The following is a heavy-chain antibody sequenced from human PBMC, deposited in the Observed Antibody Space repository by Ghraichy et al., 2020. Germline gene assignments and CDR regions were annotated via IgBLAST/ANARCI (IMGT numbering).Heavy chain of an antibody. CDR2: ISGSGGST. V-gene: IGHV3-23*01. J-gene: IGHJ3*02. Sequence: ETLSLTCAASGFTFSSYAMSWVRQAPGKGLEWVSAISGSGGSTYYADSVKGRFTISRDNSKNTLYLQMNSLRAEDTAVYYCAKQDCRVQLWSRCQNDAFDIWGQGTMVTVSS. CDR3: AKQDCRVQLWSRCQNDAFDI. CDR1: GFTFSSYA. D-gene: IGHD5-18*01.